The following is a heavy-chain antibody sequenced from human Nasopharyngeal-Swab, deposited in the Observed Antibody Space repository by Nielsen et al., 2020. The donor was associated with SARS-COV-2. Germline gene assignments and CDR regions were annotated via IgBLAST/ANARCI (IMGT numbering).Heavy chain of an antibody. J-gene: IGHJ5*02. CDR2: MNPNSCNT. CDR1: LYTLPRYD. Sequence: ASVTVSRQASLYTLPRYDIHWVRQATGQGLEWMGWMNPNSCNTGYSQKFQGRVTMTRNTSISTAYMELSSLRSEDTAVYYCAAQPLVVAATGGFDPWGQGTLVTVSS. D-gene: IGHD2-15*01. CDR3: AAQPLVVAATGGFDP. V-gene: IGHV1-8*01.